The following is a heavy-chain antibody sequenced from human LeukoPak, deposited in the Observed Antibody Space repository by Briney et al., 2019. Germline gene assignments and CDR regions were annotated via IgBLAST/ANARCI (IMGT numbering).Heavy chain of an antibody. J-gene: IGHJ6*03. CDR1: GGSISSSSYY. V-gene: IGHV4-39*07. CDR2: IYYSGST. D-gene: IGHD1-14*01. Sequence: KPSETLSLTCTVSGGSISSSSYYWGWIRQPPGKGLEWIGSIYYSGSTYYNPSLKSRVTISVDTSKNQFSLKLSSVTAADTAVYYCARRNEPPTRKVADYYMDVWGKGTTVTVSS. CDR3: ARRNEPPTRKVADYYMDV.